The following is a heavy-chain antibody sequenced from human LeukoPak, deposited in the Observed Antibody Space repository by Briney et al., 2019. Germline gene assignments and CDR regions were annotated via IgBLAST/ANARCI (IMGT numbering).Heavy chain of an antibody. CDR3: AKSWWATGGFDY. D-gene: IGHD7-27*01. Sequence: GASVKASCKASGYTFTSYDINWVRQATGQGLEWMGWMNPNSGNTGYAQKFQGRVTITRDTSISTAYMELSSLRSEDTAVYYCAKSWWATGGFDYWGQGTLVTVSS. CDR2: MNPNSGNT. J-gene: IGHJ4*02. CDR1: GYTFTSYD. V-gene: IGHV1-8*03.